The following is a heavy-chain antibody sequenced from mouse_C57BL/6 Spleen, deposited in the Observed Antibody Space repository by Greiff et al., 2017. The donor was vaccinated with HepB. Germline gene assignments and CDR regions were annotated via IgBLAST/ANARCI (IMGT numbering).Heavy chain of an antibody. CDR2: IYPSDSET. CDR3: ARGGTAQATSYYFDY. CDR1: GYTFTSYW. D-gene: IGHD3-2*02. Sequence: QVQLQQPGAELVRPGSSVKLSCKASGYTFTSYWMDWVKQRPGQGLEWIGNIYPSDSETHYNQKFKDKATLTVDKSSSTAYMQLSSLTSEDSAVYNCARGGTAQATSYYFDYWGQGTTLTVSS. J-gene: IGHJ2*01. V-gene: IGHV1-61*01.